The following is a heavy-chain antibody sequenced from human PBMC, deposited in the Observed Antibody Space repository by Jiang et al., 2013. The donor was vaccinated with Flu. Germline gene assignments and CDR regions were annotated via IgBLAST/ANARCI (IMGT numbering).Heavy chain of an antibody. V-gene: IGHV1-69*02. CDR2: LPIAGIA. J-gene: IGHJ4*02. CDR1: EAPPAAIL. D-gene: IGHD2-21*01. Sequence: CKASEAPPAAILSSGCNRPLDKDLSGWRDLPIAGIADYAQKFQDRVTITADKSTSTAYLELTSLRSEDTAMYYCATPSPCGGDCYYFQYWGQGTLVTVSS. CDR3: ATPSPCGGDCYYFQY.